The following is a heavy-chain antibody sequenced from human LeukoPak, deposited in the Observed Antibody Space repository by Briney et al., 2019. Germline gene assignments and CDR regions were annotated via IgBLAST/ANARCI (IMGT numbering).Heavy chain of an antibody. D-gene: IGHD2-2*01. CDR1: GFSLSSYE. V-gene: IGHV3-48*03. J-gene: IGHJ4*02. CDR2: ISSSGTTI. Sequence: PGGSLRLSCAASGFSLSSYEMNWVRQAPGKGLEWVSHISSSGTTIYYADSVKGRFTISRDNAKNSLYLQMNSLRAEDTAVYYRARRYCSSTSCLFDYWGQGTLVTVPS. CDR3: ARRYCSSTSCLFDY.